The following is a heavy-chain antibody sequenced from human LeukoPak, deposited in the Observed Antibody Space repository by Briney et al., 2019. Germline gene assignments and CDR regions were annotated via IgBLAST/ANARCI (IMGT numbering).Heavy chain of an antibody. D-gene: IGHD2-15*01. J-gene: IGHJ5*02. CDR1: GFTFSSYA. CDR3: AKMGGYCSGGSCYEVDP. CDR2: IIGIGNST. Sequence: PGGSLRLSCAASGFTFSSYAMSWVRQAPGKGLEWVSVIIGIGNSTYYADSVKGRFTISRDNSKNTLYLQMNSLRAEDTAVYYCAKMGGYCSGGSCYEVDPWGQGTLVTVSS. V-gene: IGHV3-23*01.